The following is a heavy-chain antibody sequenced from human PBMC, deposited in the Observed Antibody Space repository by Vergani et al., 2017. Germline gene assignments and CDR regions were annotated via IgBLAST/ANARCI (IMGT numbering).Heavy chain of an antibody. CDR1: GFTFSSYG. Sequence: VQLVESGGGLVQPGRSLRLSCAASGFTFSSYGMHWVRQAPGKGLEWVAVISYDGSNKYYADTVKGRFTISRDNSKNTLYLQMNSLRAEDTAVYYCARVGAAAGPYWYFDLWGRGTLVTVSS. J-gene: IGHJ2*01. V-gene: IGHV3-30*03. CDR2: ISYDGSNK. CDR3: ARVGAAAGPYWYFDL. D-gene: IGHD6-13*01.